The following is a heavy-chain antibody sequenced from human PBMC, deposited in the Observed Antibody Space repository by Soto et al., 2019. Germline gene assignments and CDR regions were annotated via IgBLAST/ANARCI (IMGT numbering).Heavy chain of an antibody. Sequence: SETLSLTCAVSSGSIRSGDYYWTWIRQPPGKGLEWIGYIDHSGSAYYNPSLKSRATISLDTSNSGFSLKLSSVTAADTAVYFCAGELGTFYFEHWGQGRLVTVSS. CDR3: AGELGTFYFEH. V-gene: IGHV4-30-4*01. CDR2: IDHSGSA. CDR1: SGSIRSGDYY. D-gene: IGHD7-27*01. J-gene: IGHJ4*02.